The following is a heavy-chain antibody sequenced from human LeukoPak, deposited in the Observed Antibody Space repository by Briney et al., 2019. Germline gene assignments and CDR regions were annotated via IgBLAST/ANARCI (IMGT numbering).Heavy chain of an antibody. CDR3: ARDRVNIVVVSASEY. CDR1: GFTFSNFV. CDR2: MSYDGSYK. J-gene: IGHJ4*02. V-gene: IGHV3-30-3*01. D-gene: IGHD2-21*01. Sequence: GGSLRLSCAASGFTFSNFVIHWVRQAPGKGLEWVALMSYDGSYKYYADSVKGRFTISRDNAKNSLYLQMNSLRAEDTAVYYCARDRVNIVVVSASEYWGQGTLVTVSS.